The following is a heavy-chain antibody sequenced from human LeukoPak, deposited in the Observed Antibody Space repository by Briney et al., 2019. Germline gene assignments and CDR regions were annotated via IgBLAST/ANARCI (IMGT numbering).Heavy chain of an antibody. CDR2: INGGGVNT. CDR1: GFTFSSYA. Sequence: AGRSLRLSCAASGFTFSSYAMSWVRQAPGKGLEWVSTINGGGVNTHYADSVGGRFTIPRDNSKNTLFLQMNSLRDEDTAVYYCAKDLYSNYGPADYWGQGNLVTVSS. CDR3: AKDLYSNYGPADY. J-gene: IGHJ4*02. D-gene: IGHD4-11*01. V-gene: IGHV3-23*01.